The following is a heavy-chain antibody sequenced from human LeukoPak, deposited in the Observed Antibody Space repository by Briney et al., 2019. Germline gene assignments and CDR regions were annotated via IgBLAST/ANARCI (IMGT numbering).Heavy chain of an antibody. V-gene: IGHV4-59*01. D-gene: IGHD5-18*01. CDR1: GGSIGSYY. Sequence: PSETLSLTCTVSGGSIGSYYWSWIRQPPGKGLEWIAYIYSSGSTESNPSLKSRVTISVDTSKNQFSLKLTSVTAADTAVYYCARDFRVGTGIWGQGILVTVSS. J-gene: IGHJ4*02. CDR3: ARDFRVGTGI. CDR2: IYSSGST.